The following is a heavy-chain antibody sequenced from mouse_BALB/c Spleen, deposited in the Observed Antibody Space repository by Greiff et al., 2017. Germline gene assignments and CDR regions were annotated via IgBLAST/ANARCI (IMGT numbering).Heavy chain of an antibody. Sequence: EVQVVESGGGLVKPGGSLKLSCAASGFTFSDYYMYWVRQTPEKRLEWVATISDGGGSTYYPDTVKGRFTISRDNAKNTLYLQMSSLKSEDTAMYYCARHNDGYYAFAYWGQGTLVTVSA. CDR3: ARHNDGYYAFAY. CDR2: ISDGGGST. CDR1: GFTFSDYY. V-gene: IGHV5-4*02. J-gene: IGHJ3*01. D-gene: IGHD2-3*01.